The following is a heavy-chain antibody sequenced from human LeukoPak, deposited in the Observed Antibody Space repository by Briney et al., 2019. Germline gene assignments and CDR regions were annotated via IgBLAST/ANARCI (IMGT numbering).Heavy chain of an antibody. J-gene: IGHJ4*02. CDR2: IYSSGIN. Sequence: PSETLSLTCTVSGGSTSGYFWSWIRQPAGEGLEWIGRIYSSGINNYNPSLKGRVTMSLDTSKNHLSLDLSSVTAADTAVYYCAREPTSGREPTSGRPLDYWGQGTLVTVSS. V-gene: IGHV4-4*07. CDR1: GGSTSGYF. D-gene: IGHD5-12*01. CDR3: AREPTSGREPTSGRPLDY.